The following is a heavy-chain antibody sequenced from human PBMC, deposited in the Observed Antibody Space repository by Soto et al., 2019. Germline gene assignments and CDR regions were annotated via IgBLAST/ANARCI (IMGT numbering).Heavy chain of an antibody. CDR3: AKRRGAGGHFAY. CDR1: GFTFSSYA. D-gene: IGHD2-15*01. CDR2: VSIGGST. J-gene: IGHJ4*02. Sequence: GGSLRLSCAASGFTFSSYAMGWVRQGPGKGLEWVAAVSIGGSTHYADSVRGRFTISRDNSKNTLSLQMNSLTAEDTAVYFCAKRRGAGGHFAYWGQGALVTVSS. V-gene: IGHV3-23*01.